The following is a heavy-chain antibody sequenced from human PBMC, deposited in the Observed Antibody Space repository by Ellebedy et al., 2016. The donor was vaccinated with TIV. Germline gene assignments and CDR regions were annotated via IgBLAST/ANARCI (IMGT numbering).Heavy chain of an antibody. CDR1: GFTFSSYW. J-gene: IGHJ4*02. D-gene: IGHD5-24*01. V-gene: IGHV3-7*03. Sequence: GGSLRLSXVVSGFTFSSYWMTWVRQAPGKGLEWVANIKQDGSEKYYVDSVKGRFTISRDNAKNSLYLQMNSLRAEDTAVYYCVRDARWLQDSYWGQGTLVTVSS. CDR2: IKQDGSEK. CDR3: VRDARWLQDSY.